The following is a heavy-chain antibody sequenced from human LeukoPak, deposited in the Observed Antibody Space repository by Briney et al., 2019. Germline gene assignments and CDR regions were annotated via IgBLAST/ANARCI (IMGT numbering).Heavy chain of an antibody. D-gene: IGHD3-10*01. CDR3: ARETYYYGSGSHTPLDY. V-gene: IGHV4-4*07. Sequence: SETLSLTCTVSGGSISSYYWSWIRQPAGKGLEWIGRIYTSGSTNYNPSLKSRVTMSVDTSKNQFSLKLSSVTAADTAVYYCARETYYYGSGSHTPLDYWGQGTLVTVSS. CDR1: GGSISSYY. CDR2: IYTSGST. J-gene: IGHJ4*02.